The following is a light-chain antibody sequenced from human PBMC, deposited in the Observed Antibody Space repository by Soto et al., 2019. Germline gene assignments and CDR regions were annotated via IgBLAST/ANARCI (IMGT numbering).Light chain of an antibody. Sequence: DVVMTQTPLSLSVAPGQPASISCRSSHSLLHITGETFLFWYLQKPGQSPQLLIYEVSTRVSGVPDRFSGSGSGTGFTLEISRVETDDVGIYYCMQSTQLPPTFGQGTRLEI. CDR3: MQSTQLPPT. CDR1: HSLLHITGETF. J-gene: IGKJ5*01. V-gene: IGKV2D-29*02. CDR2: EVS.